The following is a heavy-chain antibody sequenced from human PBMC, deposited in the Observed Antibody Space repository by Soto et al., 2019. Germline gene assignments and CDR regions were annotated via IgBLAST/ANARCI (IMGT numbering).Heavy chain of an antibody. CDR2: ISESGTTI. V-gene: IGHV3-48*03. CDR1: EFTFSSFE. J-gene: IGHJ4*02. D-gene: IGHD6-13*01. CDR3: VRFGGAAAGPGDY. Sequence: GGSLRLSCVASEFTFSSFEMNWVRQAPGKGLEWVSHISESGTTIYYTDSVRGRFTISRDNAKKSLYLQMNSLRVEDTGVYYCVRFGGAAAGPGDYWGQGTLVTVSS.